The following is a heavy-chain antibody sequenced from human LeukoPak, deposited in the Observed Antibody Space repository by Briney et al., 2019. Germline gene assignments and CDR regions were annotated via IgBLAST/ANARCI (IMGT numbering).Heavy chain of an antibody. Sequence: SETLSLTCAVSGGSFSGYYWTWIRQPPGKGLEWIGEIDHSGSANYSPSLSSRVTISLDMSENQFSLKLTSVTAADTAVYYCARGQGTVTTHWGQGTLVTVSS. V-gene: IGHV4-34*01. J-gene: IGHJ4*02. D-gene: IGHD4-17*01. CDR2: IDHSGSA. CDR3: ARGQGTVTTH. CDR1: GGSFSGYY.